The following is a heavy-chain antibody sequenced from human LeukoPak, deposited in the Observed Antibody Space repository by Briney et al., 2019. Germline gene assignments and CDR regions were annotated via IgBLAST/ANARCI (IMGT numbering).Heavy chain of an antibody. CDR1: GGSISSYY. J-gene: IGHJ4*02. CDR3: AGQGRPGFASGY. Sequence: SETLSLTCTVSGGSISSYYWSWIRQPPGKGLEWIGYIYYSGSTNYNPSLKSRVTISVDTSKNQFSLKLSSVTAADTAVYYCAGQGRPGFASGYWGQGTLVTVSS. D-gene: IGHD3-10*01. CDR2: IYYSGST. V-gene: IGHV4-59*08.